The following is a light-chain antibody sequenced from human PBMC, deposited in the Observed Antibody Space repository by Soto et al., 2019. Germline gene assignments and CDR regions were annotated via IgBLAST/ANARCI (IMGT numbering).Light chain of an antibody. CDR1: HTIISSY. CDR3: QQYVSSTHRP. CDR2: GIS. J-gene: IGKJ1*01. V-gene: IGKV3-20*01. Sequence: EIVLTQSPGTLSLSPGERATLSCRASHTIISSYLAWYQQKPGQAPRLLMYGISRRATGIPDRFSGSGSGTDFTLTITRLEPEDFAVYYCQQYVSSTHRPFGQGIQVDI.